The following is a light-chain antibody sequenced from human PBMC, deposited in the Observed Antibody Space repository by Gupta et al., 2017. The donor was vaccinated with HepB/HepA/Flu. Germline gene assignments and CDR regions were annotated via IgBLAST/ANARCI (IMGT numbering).Light chain of an antibody. V-gene: IGKV1-33*01. CDR1: QDNSNY. CDR2: DTS. CDR3: QQYDNLPLT. Sequence: DIQMTQSPSSLSASVGDRVTITFQASQDNSNYLNWYQQKPGKVPKLLIYDTSDLETGVPSKFSGSGSGTDITFTISSLQPEDIATYYCQQYDNLPLTFGGGTKVEIK. J-gene: IGKJ4*01.